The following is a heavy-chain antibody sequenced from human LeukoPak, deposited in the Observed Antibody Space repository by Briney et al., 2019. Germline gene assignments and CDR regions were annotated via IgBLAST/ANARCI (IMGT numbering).Heavy chain of an antibody. CDR2: IKQDGSEK. D-gene: IGHD3-10*01. Sequence: GGSLRLSCAASGFTFSSYWMSWVRQAPGKGLEWVANIKQDGSEKYYVDSVKGRFTISRDNAKNSLYLQMNSLRAEDTAVYYCGRDPGNTMVRGGIMGLAFVIWGQGTMVTVSS. J-gene: IGHJ3*02. CDR1: GFTFSSYW. CDR3: GRDPGNTMVRGGIMGLAFVI. V-gene: IGHV3-7*03.